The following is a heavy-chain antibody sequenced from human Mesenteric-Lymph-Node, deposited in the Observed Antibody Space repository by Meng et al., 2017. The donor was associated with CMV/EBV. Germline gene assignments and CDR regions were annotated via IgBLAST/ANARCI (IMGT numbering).Heavy chain of an antibody. V-gene: IGHV4-59*01. D-gene: IGHD3-3*01. Sequence: SETLSLTCTVSGGSISSYYWSWTRQPPGKGLERIGYIYYSGSTNYNPSLKSRVTISVDTSKNQFSLKLSSVTAADTAVYYCARQHYDFVEGGCWFDPWGQGTLVTVSS. CDR2: IYYSGST. CDR3: ARQHYDFVEGGCWFDP. CDR1: GGSISSYY. J-gene: IGHJ5*02.